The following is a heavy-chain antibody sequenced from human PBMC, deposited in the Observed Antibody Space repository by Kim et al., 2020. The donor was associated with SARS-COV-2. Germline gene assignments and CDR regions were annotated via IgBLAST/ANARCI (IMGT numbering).Heavy chain of an antibody. CDR2: IIPIFGTA. V-gene: IGHV1-69*13. CDR3: ARSMGMVRGVKGFDP. Sequence: SVKVSCKASGGTFSSYAISWVRQAPGQGLEWMGGIIPIFGTANYAQKFQGRVTITADESTSTAYMELSSLRSEDTAVYYCARSMGMVRGVKGFDPWGQGTLVTVSS. D-gene: IGHD3-10*01. J-gene: IGHJ5*02. CDR1: GGTFSSYA.